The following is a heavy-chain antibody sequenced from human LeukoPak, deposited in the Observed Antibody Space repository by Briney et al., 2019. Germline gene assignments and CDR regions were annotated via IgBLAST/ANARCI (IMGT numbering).Heavy chain of an antibody. CDR1: GGSISSYY. D-gene: IGHD3-10*01. CDR3: ARLNYYYGSSGFDY. CDR2: IYYSGST. J-gene: IGHJ4*02. V-gene: IGHV4-59*08. Sequence: SETLSLTCTVSGGSISSYYWSWILQPPGKGLEWIGYIYYSGSTNYNPSLKSRVTISVDTSKNQFSLKLSSVTAADAAVYYCARLNYYYGSSGFDYWGQGTLVTVSS.